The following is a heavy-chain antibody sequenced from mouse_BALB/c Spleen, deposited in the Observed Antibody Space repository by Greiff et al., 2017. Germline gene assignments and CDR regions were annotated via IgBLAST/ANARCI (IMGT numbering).Heavy chain of an antibody. CDR2: ISDGGSYT. D-gene: IGHD2-4*01. CDR1: GFTFSDYY. J-gene: IGHJ2*01. CDR3: ARDYYDYDGPYFDY. V-gene: IGHV5-4*02. Sequence: EVQGVESGGGLVKPGGSLKLSCAASGFTFSDYYMYWVRQTPEKRLEWVATISDGGSYTYYPDSVKGRFTISRDNAKNNLYLQMSSLKSEDTAMYYCARDYYDYDGPYFDYWGQGTTLTVSS.